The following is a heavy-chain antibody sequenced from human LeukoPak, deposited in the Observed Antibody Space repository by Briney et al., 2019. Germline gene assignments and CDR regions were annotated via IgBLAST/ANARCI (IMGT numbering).Heavy chain of an antibody. D-gene: IGHD6-19*01. Sequence: GGSLRLSCAASGFTFSSYAMSWVRQAPGKGLEWVSAISGSGGSTYYADSVKGRFTISRDNAKNSLYLQMNSLRAEDTAVYYCARIWDPRVVGGWYWFDYWGQGTLVTVSS. CDR1: GFTFSSYA. CDR2: ISGSGGST. J-gene: IGHJ4*02. CDR3: ARIWDPRVVGGWYWFDY. V-gene: IGHV3-23*01.